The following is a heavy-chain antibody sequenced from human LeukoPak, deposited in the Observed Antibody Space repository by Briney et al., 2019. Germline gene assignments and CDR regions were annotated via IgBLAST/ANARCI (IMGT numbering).Heavy chain of an antibody. CDR3: ARDGMALYRRDYLDS. Sequence: GESLRLSCAASGFTFSSYTMHWGRQAPGKGLEWVADISYHGVNKHYADSVEGRFTISRDNSKNTLLLQMNTLRGADTAVYYCARDGMALYRRDYLDSWGQGTLVTVSS. V-gene: IGHV3-30-3*01. CDR1: GFTFSSYT. D-gene: IGHD2-2*02. CDR2: ISYHGVNK. J-gene: IGHJ4*02.